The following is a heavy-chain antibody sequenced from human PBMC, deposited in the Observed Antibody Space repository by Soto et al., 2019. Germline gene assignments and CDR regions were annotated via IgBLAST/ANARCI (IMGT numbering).Heavy chain of an antibody. V-gene: IGHV1-69*08. CDR1: GGTFSSYT. Sequence: QVQLVQSGAEVKKPGSSVKVSCKASGGTFSSYTISWVRQAPGQGLEWMGRIIPILGIANYAQKFQGRVTITADKSTSTAYMELSSLRSEDTAVYYCARDEGCSGGSCTPGNWGQGTLVTVSS. J-gene: IGHJ4*02. D-gene: IGHD2-15*01. CDR3: ARDEGCSGGSCTPGN. CDR2: IIPILGIA.